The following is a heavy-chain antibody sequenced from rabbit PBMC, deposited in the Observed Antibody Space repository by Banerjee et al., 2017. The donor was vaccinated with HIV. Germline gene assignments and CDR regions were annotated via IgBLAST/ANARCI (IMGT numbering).Heavy chain of an antibody. CDR2: IGTGSGST. Sequence: QSLEESGGDLVKPGASLTLTCTASGFSFSSYWMCWVRQAPGKGLEWIGCIGTGSGSTYYASWAKGRFTISKTSSTTVTLQMTSLTAADTATYFCARGYYTYDVGGVTYGDLWGPGTL. D-gene: IGHD6-1*01. J-gene: IGHJ4*01. CDR3: ARGYYTYDVGGVTYGDL. V-gene: IGHV1S40*01. CDR1: GFSFSSYW.